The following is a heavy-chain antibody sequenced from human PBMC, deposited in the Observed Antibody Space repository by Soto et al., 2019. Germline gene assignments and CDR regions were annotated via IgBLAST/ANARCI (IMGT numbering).Heavy chain of an antibody. J-gene: IGHJ4*02. CDR1: GFTFSSYG. D-gene: IGHD3-10*01. CDR2: IWYDGSNK. V-gene: IGHV3-33*01. Sequence: QVQLVESGGGVVQPGRSLRLSCAASGFTFSSYGMHWVRQAPGKGLEWVAVIWYDGSNKYYADSVKGRFTISRDNSKNTLYLQMNSLRAEDTAVYYCARDVRSYYYGSGSPNYWGQGTLVTVSS. CDR3: ARDVRSYYYGSGSPNY.